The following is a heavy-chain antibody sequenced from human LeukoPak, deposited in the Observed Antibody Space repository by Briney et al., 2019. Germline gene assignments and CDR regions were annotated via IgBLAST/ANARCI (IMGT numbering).Heavy chain of an antibody. D-gene: IGHD2-8*01. Sequence: ASVKVSCKASGYIFTGYYMHWVRQAPGQGLEWMGWINPNSGGTNYAQKFQGRVTMARDTSISTAYMELSRLRSDDTAVYYCARAGLMVTNCFDPWGQGTLVTVSS. V-gene: IGHV1-2*02. CDR2: INPNSGGT. CDR3: ARAGLMVTNCFDP. CDR1: GYIFTGYY. J-gene: IGHJ5*02.